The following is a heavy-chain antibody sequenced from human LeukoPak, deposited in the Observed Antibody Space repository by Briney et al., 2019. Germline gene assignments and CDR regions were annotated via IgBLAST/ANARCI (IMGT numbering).Heavy chain of an antibody. CDR2: IRYDGSNK. Sequence: PGGSLRLSCATSGFTFSTSGMHWVRQAPGKGLEWVAFIRYDGSNKYHADSVKGRFTVSRDNSKNTLFLQMNSLRAEDTAVYYCANPYYYDSSAPTEFDYWGQGTLVTVSS. V-gene: IGHV3-30*02. CDR3: ANPYYYDSSAPTEFDY. D-gene: IGHD3-22*01. J-gene: IGHJ4*02. CDR1: GFTFSTSG.